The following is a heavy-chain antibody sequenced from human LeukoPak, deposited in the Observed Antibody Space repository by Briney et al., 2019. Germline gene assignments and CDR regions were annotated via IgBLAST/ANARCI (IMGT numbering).Heavy chain of an antibody. CDR3: AKARREVREIFDY. CDR1: GFIFSSYV. Sequence: GGSLRLSCAASGFIFSSYVMNWVRQAPGKGLEWVSGISWNSGSIGYADSVKGRFTISRDNAKNSLYLQMNSLRAEDTALYYCAKARREVREIFDYWGQGTLVTVSS. J-gene: IGHJ4*02. D-gene: IGHD3-10*01. V-gene: IGHV3-9*01. CDR2: ISWNSGSI.